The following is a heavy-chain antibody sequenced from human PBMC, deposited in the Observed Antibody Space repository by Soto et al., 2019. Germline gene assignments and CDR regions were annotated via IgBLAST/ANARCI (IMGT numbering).Heavy chain of an antibody. D-gene: IGHD3-22*01. Sequence: QVQLVQSGAEVKKPGSSVKVSCKASGGTFSSYTISWVRQAPGQGLEWMGRIIPILGIANYAQKFQGRVTITADKSTSTAYMELSSLRSEDTAVYYCAASVVVIPGSVPHYYYGMDVWGQGTTVTVSS. CDR1: GGTFSSYT. V-gene: IGHV1-69*02. CDR3: AASVVVIPGSVPHYYYGMDV. J-gene: IGHJ6*02. CDR2: IIPILGIA.